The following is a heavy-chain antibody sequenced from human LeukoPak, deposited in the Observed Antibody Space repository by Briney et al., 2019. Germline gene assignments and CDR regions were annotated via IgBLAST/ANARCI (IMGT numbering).Heavy chain of an antibody. Sequence: SETLSLTCTVSGGSITSYYWSWIRQPPGKGLEWIGYVSYTGSTNYNPSLQSRVTMSIDTSKNRFSLKLSSVTAADTAVYYCARRATGSSWYGLDYWGQGTLVTVSS. CDR1: GGSITSYY. D-gene: IGHD6-13*01. V-gene: IGHV4-59*12. CDR3: ARRATGSSWYGLDY. J-gene: IGHJ4*02. CDR2: VSYTGST.